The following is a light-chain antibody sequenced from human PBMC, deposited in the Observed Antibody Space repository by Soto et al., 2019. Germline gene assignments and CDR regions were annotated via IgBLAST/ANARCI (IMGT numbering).Light chain of an antibody. CDR1: QSISSF. V-gene: IGKV3-20*01. CDR3: QQYGSSPWK. Sequence: VLTQSPASLSLKPGERANFYCRASQSISSFLAWYQQKPGQTPRLLIYDASNRTTDIPARFSGSGSGTDFTLTITRLEPEDFAVYYCQQYGSSPWKSGQRT. J-gene: IGKJ1*01. CDR2: DAS.